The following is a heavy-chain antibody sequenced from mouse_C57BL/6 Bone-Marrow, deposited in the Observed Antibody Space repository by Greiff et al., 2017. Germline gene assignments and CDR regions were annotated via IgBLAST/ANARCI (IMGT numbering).Heavy chain of an antibody. CDR2: INPGSGGT. CDR1: GYAFTNYL. CDR3: ARGTGEAHYFDY. V-gene: IGHV1-54*01. J-gene: IGHJ2*01. D-gene: IGHD4-1*01. Sequence: QVQLQQSGAELVRPGTSVKVSCKASGYAFTNYLIEWVKQRPGQGLEWIGVINPGSGGTNYNEKFKGKATLTADESSSTAYMQLSSLTSEDSAVYFCARGTGEAHYFDYWGQGTTLTVSS.